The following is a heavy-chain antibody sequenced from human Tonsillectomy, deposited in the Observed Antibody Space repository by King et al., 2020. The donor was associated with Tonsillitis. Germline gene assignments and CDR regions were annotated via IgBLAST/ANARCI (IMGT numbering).Heavy chain of an antibody. D-gene: IGHD3-10*01. CDR2: IYYSGST. J-gene: IGHJ4*02. CDR1: GGSISSSSYY. CDR3: ARMYYYGSGSYYYYFDY. V-gene: IGHV4-39*01. Sequence: LQLQESGPGLVKPSETLSLTCTVSGGSISSSSYYWGWIRQPPGRGLEWIGSIYYSGSTYYSPSLESRLTISVDTSKNQFSLKLSSVTAADTAVYYCARMYYYGSGSYYYYFDYWGQGTLVTVSS.